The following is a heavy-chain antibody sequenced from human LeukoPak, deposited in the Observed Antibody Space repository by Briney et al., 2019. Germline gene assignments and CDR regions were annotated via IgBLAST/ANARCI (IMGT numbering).Heavy chain of an antibody. CDR3: VSSRVATPPYNYGMDV. D-gene: IGHD3-3*01. J-gene: IGHJ6*02. CDR2: IHPSGFA. CDR1: GDSVSSGDYY. V-gene: IGHV4-61*08. Sequence: SDTLSLTCNVAGDSVSSGDYYWTWIRQPPGKGLEWIGGIHPSGFANYNRSLKSRVTISRDTSKNQLSLKVSSVTAADTAVYFCVSSRVATPPYNYGMDVWGQGTTVVVSS.